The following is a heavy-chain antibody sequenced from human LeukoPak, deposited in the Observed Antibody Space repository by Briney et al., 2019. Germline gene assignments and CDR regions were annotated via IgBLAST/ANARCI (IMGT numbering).Heavy chain of an antibody. CDR1: GGSISSYY. Sequence: SETLSLNCNVSGGSISSYYWGWIRQPPGKGLEWIGSIYYSGSTHYSPSLKSRVTISVDMSKNQFSLKLSSVTAADTAIYYCARDASRIQLWPLWGQGTLVTVSS. J-gene: IGHJ4*02. V-gene: IGHV4-39*07. CDR3: ARDASRIQLWPL. D-gene: IGHD5-18*01. CDR2: IYYSGST.